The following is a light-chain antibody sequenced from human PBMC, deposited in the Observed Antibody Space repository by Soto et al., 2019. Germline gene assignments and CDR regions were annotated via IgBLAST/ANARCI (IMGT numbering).Light chain of an antibody. V-gene: IGLV2-8*01. CDR3: SSLAGSSNV. J-gene: IGLJ1*01. CDR2: DVN. Sequence: QSVLTQPPSASGSPGQSVIISCTGSTSDVGGYNYVSWYQHHPGKAPKLLIYDVNHRPSGVPARFSGSKSGNTASLTVSRLQAEDEADYYCSSLAGSSNVFGTGTKLTVL. CDR1: TSDVGGYNY.